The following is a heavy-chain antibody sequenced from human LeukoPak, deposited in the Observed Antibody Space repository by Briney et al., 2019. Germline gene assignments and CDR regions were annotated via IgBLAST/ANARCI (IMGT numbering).Heavy chain of an antibody. D-gene: IGHD3-22*01. CDR2: IYPGDSDT. CDR1: GYSVTNYW. V-gene: IGHV5-51*01. J-gene: IGHJ6*03. Sequence: GESLKISCKGSGYSVTNYWIGWVRQMPGKGLEWMGIIYPGDSDTKYSPSFQGRVTISADKSISTAYLQWSSLKASDTAMYYCARRIYDTSGDYMDVWGKGTTVTASS. CDR3: ARRIYDTSGDYMDV.